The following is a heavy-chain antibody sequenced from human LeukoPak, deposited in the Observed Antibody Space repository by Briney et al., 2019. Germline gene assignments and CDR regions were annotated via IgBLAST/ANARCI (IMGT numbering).Heavy chain of an antibody. Sequence: SETLSLTCAVYGGSFSGYYWSWIRQPPGKGLEWIGEINHSGSTNYNPSLKSRVTISVDTSKNQFSLKLSSVTAADTAVYYCARLSYYYYYYGMDVWGQGTTVTVSS. J-gene: IGHJ6*02. V-gene: IGHV4-34*01. CDR3: ARLSYYYYYYGMDV. CDR1: GGSFSGYY. D-gene: IGHD3-16*02. CDR2: INHSGST.